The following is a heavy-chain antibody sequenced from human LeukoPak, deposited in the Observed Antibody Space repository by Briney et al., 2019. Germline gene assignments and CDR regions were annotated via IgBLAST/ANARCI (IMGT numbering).Heavy chain of an antibody. CDR1: GFTFSNYW. CDR3: ARWLVTNLYDAFGI. V-gene: IGHV3-23*01. CDR2: ISGSGGST. J-gene: IGHJ3*02. Sequence: GGSLRLSCAASGFTFSNYWMSWVRQAPGKGLEWVSAISGSGGSTYYADSVKGRFTISRDNSRNTLYLQMNSLRAEDTAVYYCARWLVTNLYDAFGIWGQGTMVTVSS. D-gene: IGHD6-19*01.